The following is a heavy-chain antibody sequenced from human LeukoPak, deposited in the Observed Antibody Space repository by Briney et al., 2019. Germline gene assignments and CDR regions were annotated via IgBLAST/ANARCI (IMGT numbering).Heavy chain of an antibody. V-gene: IGHV1-18*01. CDR1: GYTFTNYG. CDR2: TTAYNGDT. D-gene: IGHD1-1*01. Sequence: ASVKVSCKASGYTFTNYGISWVRQAPGQGLEWMGWTTAYNGDTRFAQKLQGRVTMTTDTSTSTAYMELRSLRSEDTAVYYCARDISNDHFDYWGQGTLVTVSS. J-gene: IGHJ4*02. CDR3: ARDISNDHFDY.